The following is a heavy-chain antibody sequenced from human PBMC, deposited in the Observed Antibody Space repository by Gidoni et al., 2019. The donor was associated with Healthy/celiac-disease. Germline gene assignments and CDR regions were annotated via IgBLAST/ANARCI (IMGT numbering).Heavy chain of an antibody. V-gene: IGHV4-39*01. J-gene: IGHJ3*02. CDR1: GGSIRSSSYY. CDR3: AGVLEGDAFDI. Sequence: QLQLQESGPGLVKPSETLSLTCTVPGGSIRSSSYYWGGIRQPPGKGLEWIGSIYYSGITYYNPSLKSRVTISVDTSKNQFSLKLSSVTAADTAVYYCAGVLEGDAFDIWGQGTMVTVSS. D-gene: IGHD2-8*02. CDR2: IYYSGIT.